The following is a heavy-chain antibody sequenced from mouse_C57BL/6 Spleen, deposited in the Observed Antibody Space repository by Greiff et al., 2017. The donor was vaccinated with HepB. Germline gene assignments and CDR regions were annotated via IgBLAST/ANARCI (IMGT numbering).Heavy chain of an antibody. D-gene: IGHD4-1*01. CDR2: ISSGGSYT. CDR3: ARKPNWDGWYFDV. CDR1: GFTFSSYG. J-gene: IGHJ1*03. Sequence: EVKVVESGGDLVKPGGSLKLSCAASGFTFSSYGMSWVRQTPDKRLEWVATISSGGSYTYYPDSVKGRFTISRDNAKNTLYLQMSSLKSEDTAMYYCARKPNWDGWYFDVWGTGTTVTVSS. V-gene: IGHV5-6*01.